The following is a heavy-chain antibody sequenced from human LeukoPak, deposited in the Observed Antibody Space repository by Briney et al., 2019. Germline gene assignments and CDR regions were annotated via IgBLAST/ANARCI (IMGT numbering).Heavy chain of an antibody. D-gene: IGHD5/OR15-5a*01. V-gene: IGHV3-23*01. CDR3: AKVPDQCLRSSYFDL. J-gene: IGHJ2*01. Sequence: GGSLRLSCAASGFTFSSYAMSWVRQAPGKGLEWVSAISGSGGSTYYADSVKGRFTISRDNSKNTLYLQMNSLRAEDTAVYYCAKVPDQCLRSSYFDLWGRGTLVTVSS. CDR2: ISGSGGST. CDR1: GFTFSSYA.